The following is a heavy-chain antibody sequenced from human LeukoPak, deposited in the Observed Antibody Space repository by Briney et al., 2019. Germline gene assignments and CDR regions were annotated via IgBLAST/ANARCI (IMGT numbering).Heavy chain of an antibody. CDR3: ARQGRRDGYPEDY. CDR1: GGSISSYY. V-gene: IGHV4-4*09. Sequence: SETLSLTCTVSGGSISSYYWSWIRQPPGKGLEWIGYIYTSGSTNYNPSLKSRVTISVDTSKNQFSLKLSSVTAADTAVYYCARQGRRDGYPEDYWGQGALVTVSS. D-gene: IGHD5-24*01. J-gene: IGHJ4*02. CDR2: IYTSGST.